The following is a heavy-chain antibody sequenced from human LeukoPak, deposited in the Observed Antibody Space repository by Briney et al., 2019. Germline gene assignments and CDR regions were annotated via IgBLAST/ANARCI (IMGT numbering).Heavy chain of an antibody. V-gene: IGHV4-34*01. J-gene: IGHJ4*02. CDR3: ARERMVRGVITRVY. D-gene: IGHD3-10*01. Sequence: SETLSLTCAVYGGSFSGYYWSWIRQPPGKGLEWIGEINHSGSPNYNPSLKSRVTISVDTSKNQFSLKLSSVTAADTAVYYCARERMVRGVITRVYWGQGTLVTVSS. CDR1: GGSFSGYY. CDR2: INHSGSP.